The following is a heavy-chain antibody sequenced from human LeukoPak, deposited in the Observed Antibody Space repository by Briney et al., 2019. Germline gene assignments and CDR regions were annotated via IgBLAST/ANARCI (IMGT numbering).Heavy chain of an antibody. D-gene: IGHD6-13*01. CDR2: IRHDESNK. J-gene: IGHJ4*02. V-gene: IGHV3-30*02. CDR1: GFTFSSYG. Sequence: GGSLRLSCAASGFTFSSYGMHWVRQAPGKGLEWVAFIRHDESNKHYADSVKGRFTISRDNSKNTLYLQMNSLRAEDTAVYYCAKVTSSWNYFDYWGQGAPVTVSS. CDR3: AKVTSSWNYFDY.